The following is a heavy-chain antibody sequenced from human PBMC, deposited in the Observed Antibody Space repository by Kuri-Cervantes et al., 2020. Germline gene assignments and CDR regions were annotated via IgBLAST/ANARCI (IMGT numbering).Heavy chain of an antibody. J-gene: IGHJ4*02. V-gene: IGHV1-46*01. D-gene: IGHD5-24*01. Sequence: ASVKVSCKTSGYTFTTYYVHWVRQAPGQGLEWMGMINPSGGSTNFAQTLQGRVTMTRDTSSTTVYMELSSLRSEDTAVYYCARVRDGYSYSYFDYWGQGTLVTVSS. CDR1: GYTFTTYY. CDR3: ARVRDGYSYSYFDY. CDR2: INPSGGST.